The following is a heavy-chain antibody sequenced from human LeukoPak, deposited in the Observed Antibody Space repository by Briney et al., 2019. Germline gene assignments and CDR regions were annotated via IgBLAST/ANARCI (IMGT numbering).Heavy chain of an antibody. CDR3: ARDVWTGVAVSDY. Sequence: GGSLRLSCVASGFTFSSYWMPWVRQAPGKGLVGLANIKEDGSIKYYPDSVRGRFTISRDNAKNSLRLQLSSLRADETAVYCCARDVWTGVAVSDYWGQGTLVTVSS. J-gene: IGHJ4*02. CDR1: GFTFSSYW. CDR2: IKEDGSIK. V-gene: IGHV3-7*01. D-gene: IGHD6-19*01.